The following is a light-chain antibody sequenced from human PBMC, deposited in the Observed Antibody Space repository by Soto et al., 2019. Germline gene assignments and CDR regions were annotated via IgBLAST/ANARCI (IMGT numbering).Light chain of an antibody. V-gene: IGLV2-14*03. CDR2: DVS. CDR1: SSDVGGYNY. Sequence: QSVLTQPASVSGSPGQSITISCTGTSSDVGGYNYVSWYQQHPGKAPKLMIYDVSNRPSGASNRFSGSKSGNTASLTISVIQAEDEADYYGSAYTSSSIYVFGTATKVTVL. CDR3: SAYTSSSIYV. J-gene: IGLJ1*01.